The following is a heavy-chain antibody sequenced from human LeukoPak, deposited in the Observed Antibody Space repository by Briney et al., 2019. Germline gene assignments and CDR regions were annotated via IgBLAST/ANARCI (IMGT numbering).Heavy chain of an antibody. CDR1: GGSISSGDYY. D-gene: IGHD1-26*01. Sequence: PSETLSLTCTVSGGSISSGDYYWSWIRQPPGKGLEWIGYIYYSGSTYYNPSLKSRVTISVDTSKNQFSLKLSSVTAADTAVYYCATDLGAYSGNFDCWGQGTLVTVSS. J-gene: IGHJ4*02. V-gene: IGHV4-30-4*01. CDR3: ATDLGAYSGNFDC. CDR2: IYYSGST.